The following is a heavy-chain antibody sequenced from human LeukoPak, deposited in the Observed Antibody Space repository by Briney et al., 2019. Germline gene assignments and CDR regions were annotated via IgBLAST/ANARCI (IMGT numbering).Heavy chain of an antibody. Sequence: SETLSLTCTVSGGSISSYYWSWIRQPPGKGLEWIGYIYYSGSTNYNPSLKSRVTISVDTSKNQFSLKLSSVTAADTAVYYCAVSGGSHNLVWGQGTLVTVSS. J-gene: IGHJ4*02. CDR3: AVSGGSHNLV. D-gene: IGHD1-26*01. V-gene: IGHV4-59*01. CDR1: GGSISSYY. CDR2: IYYSGST.